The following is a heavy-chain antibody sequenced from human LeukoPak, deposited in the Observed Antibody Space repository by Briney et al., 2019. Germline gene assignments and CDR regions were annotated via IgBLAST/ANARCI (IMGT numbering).Heavy chain of an antibody. CDR3: VRGDNRDY. Sequence: GGSLRLSCAASGLTFSNTWMTWVRQAPGKGLEWVSSIGYTSTDKYYVASVKGRFTISRDNAENSLYLQMNSLRAEDSAVYYCVRGDNRDYWGQGTLVTVSS. V-gene: IGHV3-21*01. J-gene: IGHJ4*02. D-gene: IGHD1-14*01. CDR1: GLTFSNTW. CDR2: IGYTSTDK.